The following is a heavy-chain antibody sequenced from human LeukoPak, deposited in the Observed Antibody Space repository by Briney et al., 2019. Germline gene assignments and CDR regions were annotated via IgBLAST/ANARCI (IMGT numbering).Heavy chain of an antibody. Sequence: GGSLRLSCAASGFTFSSYGMHWVRQAPGKGLEWVAVISYDGSNKYYADSVKGRFTISRDNSKNTLYLQMNSLRAEDTAVYYCAKNFLMFGSGSPFDYWGQGTLVTVSS. D-gene: IGHD3-10*01. V-gene: IGHV3-30*18. CDR3: AKNFLMFGSGSPFDY. CDR2: ISYDGSNK. J-gene: IGHJ4*02. CDR1: GFTFSSYG.